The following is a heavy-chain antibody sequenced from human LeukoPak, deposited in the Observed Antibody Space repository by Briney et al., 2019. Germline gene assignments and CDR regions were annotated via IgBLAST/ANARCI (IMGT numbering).Heavy chain of an antibody. CDR3: ARAADDILTGPMYRYFDL. Sequence: SETLSLTCAVSGGSISSGGYSWSWIRQPPGKGLEWIGYIYHSGSTYYNPSLKSRVTISVDRSKNQFSLKLSSVTAADTAVYYCARAADDILTGPMYRYFDLWGRGTLVTVSS. J-gene: IGHJ2*01. CDR1: GGSISSGGYS. V-gene: IGHV4-30-2*01. D-gene: IGHD3-9*01. CDR2: IYHSGST.